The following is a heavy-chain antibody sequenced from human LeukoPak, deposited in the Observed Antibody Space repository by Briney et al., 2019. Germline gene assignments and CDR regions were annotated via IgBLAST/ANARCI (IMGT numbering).Heavy chain of an antibody. J-gene: IGHJ4*02. CDR1: GGSVSSTNW. CDR2: VHLDGRT. V-gene: IGHV4-4*02. Sequence: SETLSLTCGVSGGSVSSTNWWTWIRQPPGKGLEWIGEVHLDGRTNFNPSLKSRLTMSVDLSENHVSLKLTSVTAADTAVYYCAREGDFYRPLDYSGQGTLVTVSS. D-gene: IGHD2/OR15-2a*01. CDR3: AREGDFYRPLDY.